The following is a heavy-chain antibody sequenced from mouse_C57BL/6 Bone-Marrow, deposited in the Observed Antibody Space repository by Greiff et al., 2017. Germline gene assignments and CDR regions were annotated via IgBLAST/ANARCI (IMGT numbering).Heavy chain of an antibody. CDR1: GFTFSSYG. CDR3: ARHFSFDY. CDR2: ISSGGSYT. J-gene: IGHJ2*01. Sequence: EVKLVESGGDLVKPGGSLKLSCAASGFTFSSYGMSWVRQTPDKRLEWVATISSGGSYTYYPDSVKGRFTISRENAKNTLYLQMSSLKSEDTAMYYCARHFSFDYWGQGTTLTVSS. V-gene: IGHV5-6*01.